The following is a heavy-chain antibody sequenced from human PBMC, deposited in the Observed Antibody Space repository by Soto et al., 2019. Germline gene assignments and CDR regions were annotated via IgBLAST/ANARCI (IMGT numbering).Heavy chain of an antibody. CDR3: AKWYCSGGSCYPTFDS. CDR1: GFTLKNYA. V-gene: IGHV3-23*01. D-gene: IGHD2-15*01. J-gene: IGHJ4*02. CDR2: ISGSGGST. Sequence: GGSLRLSCAGSGFTLKNYAMSWVRQAPGKGLGWVSGISGSGGSTYYTDSVKGRFTMSRDNSKNTLYLQMNSLRAEDTAVYYCAKWYCSGGSCYPTFDSWGQGTLVTVSS.